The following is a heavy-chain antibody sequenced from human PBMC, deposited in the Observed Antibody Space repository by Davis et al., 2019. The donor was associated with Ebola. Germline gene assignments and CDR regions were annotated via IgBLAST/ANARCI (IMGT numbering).Heavy chain of an antibody. CDR1: GFTFDDYT. CDR2: ISWDGGST. D-gene: IGHD5-18*01. V-gene: IGHV3-43*01. J-gene: IGHJ5*02. CDR3: ARGAYSYNYNWFDP. Sequence: PGGSLRLSCAASGFTFDDYTMHWVRQAPGKGLEWVSLISWDGGSTYYPGSVKGRFTISRENAKNSLYLQMNSLRAEDTAVYYCARGAYSYNYNWFDPWGQGTLVTVSS.